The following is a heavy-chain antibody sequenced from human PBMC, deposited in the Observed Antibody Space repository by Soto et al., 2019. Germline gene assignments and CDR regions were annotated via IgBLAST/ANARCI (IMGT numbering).Heavy chain of an antibody. CDR2: INSDGSGT. Sequence: GGSLRLSCAASGFTFSSYWMHWVRQAPGKGLVWVSRINSDGSGTSYADSVKGRFTISRDNAKNTLYLQMNSLRAEDTAVYYCARTHTAMGHFDYWGQGTLVTVSS. D-gene: IGHD5-18*01. CDR1: GFTFSSYW. J-gene: IGHJ4*02. V-gene: IGHV3-74*01. CDR3: ARTHTAMGHFDY.